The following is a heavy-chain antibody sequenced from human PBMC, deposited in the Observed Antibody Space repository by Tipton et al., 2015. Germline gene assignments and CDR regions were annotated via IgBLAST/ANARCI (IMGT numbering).Heavy chain of an antibody. CDR3: ARRDYSRDY. Sequence: TLSLTCAVSGDSISRSTNWWSWVRQSPGRGLQWIGEIYRSGSTNYNPSLKSRVTMSADTSKNQSSLKLSSVTAADTAVYYCARRDYSRDYWGQGTQVSVSS. J-gene: IGHJ4*02. CDR1: GDSISRSTNW. D-gene: IGHD2-15*01. V-gene: IGHV4-4*02. CDR2: IYRSGST.